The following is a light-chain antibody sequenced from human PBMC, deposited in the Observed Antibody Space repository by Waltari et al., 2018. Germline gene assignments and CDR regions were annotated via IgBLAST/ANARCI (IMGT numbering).Light chain of an antibody. Sequence: IVLTQSPGTLSLSPGERAQLSCRASQSVSRSLAWYQQKPGQAPKHLIYGASTRATGIPDRFTGSGSGTDFSLTISSLEPEDFAIYFCQHYVRLPATFGQGTKVEIK. CDR3: QHYVRLPAT. CDR2: GAS. CDR1: QSVSRS. J-gene: IGKJ1*01. V-gene: IGKV3-20*01.